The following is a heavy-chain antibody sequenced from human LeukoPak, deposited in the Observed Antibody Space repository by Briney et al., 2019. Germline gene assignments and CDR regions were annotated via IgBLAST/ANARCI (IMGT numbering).Heavy chain of an antibody. CDR3: ARDCGSLPRTAPRPHLQPDYFDY. J-gene: IGHJ4*02. D-gene: IGHD2-15*01. CDR2: INSDGSST. Sequence: GGSLRLSCAASGFTFSSYWMHWVRQAPGKGLVWVSRINSDGSSTSYADSVKGRFTISRDNAKNTLYLQMNSLRAEDTAVYYCARDCGSLPRTAPRPHLQPDYFDYWGQGTLVTVSS. V-gene: IGHV3-74*01. CDR1: GFTFSSYW.